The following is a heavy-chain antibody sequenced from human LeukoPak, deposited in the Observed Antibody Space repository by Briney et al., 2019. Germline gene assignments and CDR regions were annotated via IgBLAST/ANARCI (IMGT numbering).Heavy chain of an antibody. J-gene: IGHJ6*03. CDR2: IIPILGIA. D-gene: IGHD2-8*01. Sequence: ASVKVSCKASGGTFSSYAISWVRQAPGQGLEWMGRIIPILGIANYAQKFQGRVTITADKSTSTAYMELSSLRSEDTAVYYCAKDSQTDIVLMVYAIPYYYYMDVWGKGTTVTVSS. V-gene: IGHV1-69*04. CDR3: AKDSQTDIVLMVYAIPYYYYMDV. CDR1: GGTFSSYA.